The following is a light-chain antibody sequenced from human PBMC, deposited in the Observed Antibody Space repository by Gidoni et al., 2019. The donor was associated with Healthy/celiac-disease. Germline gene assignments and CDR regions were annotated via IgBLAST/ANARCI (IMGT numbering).Light chain of an antibody. Sequence: IQMTQSPSSLSASVVDRVTITCRAIQTISSYLNWYQKKPGKAPKLRIYAASSLQSGVPSRFSCSGFGTDFTLTIRRLQPEDFATYYCQQSYSTPPRTFGQGTKVEIK. V-gene: IGKV1-39*01. J-gene: IGKJ1*01. CDR1: QTISSY. CDR3: QQSYSTPPRT. CDR2: AAS.